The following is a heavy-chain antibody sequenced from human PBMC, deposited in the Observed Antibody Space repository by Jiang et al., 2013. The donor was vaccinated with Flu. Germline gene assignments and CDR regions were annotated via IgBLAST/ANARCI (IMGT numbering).Heavy chain of an antibody. J-gene: IGHJ4*01. CDR3: ARIDRRIAAAGPYF. D-gene: IGHD6-13*01. Sequence: LLKPSETLSLTCTVSGGSVSGGSYYWSWIRQPPGGDVSGXPTIHYGGSTNYNPSLKSRVTISVDTSKNQFSLKLSSVTAADTAVYYCARIDRRIAAAGPYF. CDR1: GGSVSGGSYY. CDR2: IHYGGST. V-gene: IGHV4-61*01.